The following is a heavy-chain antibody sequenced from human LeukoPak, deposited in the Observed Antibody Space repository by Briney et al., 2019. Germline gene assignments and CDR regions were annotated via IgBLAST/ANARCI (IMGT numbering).Heavy chain of an antibody. CDR2: IYYSGST. D-gene: IGHD5-18*01. Sequence: SETLSLTCIVSGGSISSSSYYWGWIRQPPGKGLEWIGSIYYSGSTYYNPSLKSRVTISVDTSKNQFSLKLGSVTAADTAVYYCARAGYGFDYWGQGTLVTVSS. J-gene: IGHJ4*02. CDR3: ARAGYGFDY. V-gene: IGHV4-39*07. CDR1: GGSISSSSYY.